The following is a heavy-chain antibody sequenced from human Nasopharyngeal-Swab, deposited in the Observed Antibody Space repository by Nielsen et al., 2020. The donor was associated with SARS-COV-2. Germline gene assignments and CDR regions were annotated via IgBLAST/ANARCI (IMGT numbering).Heavy chain of an antibody. D-gene: IGHD1-26*01. CDR2: ISHDGSNR. CDR1: GFTFSSYD. V-gene: IGHV3-30*18. Sequence: LKISCAASGFTFSSYDMHWVRQAPGKGLEWVAVISHDGSNRYYADSVKGRFTISRDNSKNTLYLQMNSLRDEDTAVYYCAKVKWDRQAPVDYWGQGTLVTVSS. CDR3: AKVKWDRQAPVDY. J-gene: IGHJ4*02.